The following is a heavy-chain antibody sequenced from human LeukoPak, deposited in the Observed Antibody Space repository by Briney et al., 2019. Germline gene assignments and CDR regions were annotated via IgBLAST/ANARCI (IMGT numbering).Heavy chain of an antibody. J-gene: IGHJ4*02. V-gene: IGHV3-53*01. Sequence: GGSLRLSCAASGFTVSSNYMSWVRQAPGKGLEWVSVIYSGGSTYYADSVKGRFTISRDNSKNTLYLQMNSLRAEDTAVYYCAKVATVTTSYFDYWGQGTLVTVSS. CDR3: AKVATVTTSYFDY. D-gene: IGHD4-17*01. CDR1: GFTVSSNY. CDR2: IYSGGST.